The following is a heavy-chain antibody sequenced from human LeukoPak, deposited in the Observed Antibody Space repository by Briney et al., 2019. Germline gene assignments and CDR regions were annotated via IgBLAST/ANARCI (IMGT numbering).Heavy chain of an antibody. D-gene: IGHD5-12*01. J-gene: IGHJ6*03. CDR1: GFRFDDYS. CDR2: INWDGAST. CDR3: GRVHCSTNSCYDYYDYYMDV. Sequence: GGSLRLSCAASGFRFDDYSMIWVRHVPGKGLEWVVGINWDGASTGYRDSMKGRFTIYRDNGKNSMYLQMNSLRVEDTAVYYCGRVHCSTNSCYDYYDYYMDVSGKGTTVTVSS. V-gene: IGHV3-20*04.